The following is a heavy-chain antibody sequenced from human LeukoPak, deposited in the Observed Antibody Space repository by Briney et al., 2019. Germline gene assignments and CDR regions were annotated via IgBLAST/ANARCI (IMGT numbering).Heavy chain of an antibody. J-gene: IGHJ4*02. V-gene: IGHV4-30-2*01. CDR2: IYYSGST. D-gene: IGHD6-13*01. CDR1: GGSISSGGYS. Sequence: SETLSLTCAVSGGSISSGGYSWSWIRQPPGKGLEWIGYIYYSGSTYYNPSLKSRVTISLDRSKNQFSLRLSSVTAADTAVYYCARDSSSWFDYWGQGTLVNVSS. CDR3: ARDSSSWFDY.